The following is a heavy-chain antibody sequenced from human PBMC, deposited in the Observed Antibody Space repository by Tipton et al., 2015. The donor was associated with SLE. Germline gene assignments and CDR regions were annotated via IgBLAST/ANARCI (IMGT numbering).Heavy chain of an antibody. CDR1: GYSISSGYY. Sequence: TLSLTCAVSGYSISSGYYWGWIRQPPGKGLEWIGSIYHSGSTYYNPSLKSRVTISVDTSKNQFSLKLSSVTAADTAVYYCARDTNTAMVLWGQGTLVTVSS. CDR2: IYHSGST. V-gene: IGHV4-38-2*02. CDR3: ARDTNTAMVL. J-gene: IGHJ4*02. D-gene: IGHD5-18*01.